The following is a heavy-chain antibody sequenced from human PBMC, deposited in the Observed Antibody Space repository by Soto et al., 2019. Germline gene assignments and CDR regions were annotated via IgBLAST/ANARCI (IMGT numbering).Heavy chain of an antibody. D-gene: IGHD6-13*01. CDR3: ARGRGAAAGPGVGY. V-gene: IGHV4-59*01. J-gene: IGHJ4*02. CDR1: GGSISSYY. CDR2: IYYSGST. Sequence: SETLSLTCTVSGGSISSYYWSWIRQPPGKGLEWIGYIYYSGSTNYNPSLKSRVTISVDTSKNQFSLKLSSVTAADTAVYYWARGRGAAAGPGVGYWGRGTLVTVSS.